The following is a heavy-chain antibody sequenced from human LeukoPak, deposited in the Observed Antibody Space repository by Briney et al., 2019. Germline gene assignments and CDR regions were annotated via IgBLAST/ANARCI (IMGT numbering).Heavy chain of an antibody. D-gene: IGHD3-22*01. CDR1: GGSFSGYY. V-gene: IGHV4-59*01. Sequence: SETLSLTCAVYGGSFSGYYWSWIRQPPGKGLEWIGYIYYSGSTNYNPSLKSRVTISVDTSKNQFSLKLSSVTAADTAVYYCARGKGYYDSSGYLDFWGQGTLVTVSS. CDR3: ARGKGYYDSSGYLDF. J-gene: IGHJ4*02. CDR2: IYYSGST.